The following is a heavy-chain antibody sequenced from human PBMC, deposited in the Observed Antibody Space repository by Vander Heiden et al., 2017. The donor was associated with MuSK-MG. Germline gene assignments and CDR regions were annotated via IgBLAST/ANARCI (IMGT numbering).Heavy chain of an antibody. Sequence: QVQLVQPGAAVKKPGASVKVSCKASGDTFTGYENTRARQAPGQGLEWMGRINPNSGGTNYAQEFQGRVTMTRDTSIRTAYMELSRLRSDDTAVYYCARITWDRADYDFWSGYYYYYMDVWGKGTTVTVSS. CDR2: INPNSGGT. CDR3: ARITWDRADYDFWSGYYYYYMDV. V-gene: IGHV1-2*06. CDR1: GDTFTGYE. D-gene: IGHD3-3*01. J-gene: IGHJ6*03.